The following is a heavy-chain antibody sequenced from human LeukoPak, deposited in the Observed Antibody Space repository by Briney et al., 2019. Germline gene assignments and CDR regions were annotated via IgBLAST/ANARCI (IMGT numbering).Heavy chain of an antibody. Sequence: SETLSLTCTVSGGSISSYYWSWIRQPPGKGLDWIGSMYYSGSTNYKPSLKSRVTISVDTSKNQFSLKLSSVTAADTAVYYCARHAYYYDRSGSYEAFDIWGQGTMVTVSS. J-gene: IGHJ3*02. CDR3: ARHAYYYDRSGSYEAFDI. CDR2: MYYSGST. CDR1: GGSISSYY. V-gene: IGHV4-59*08. D-gene: IGHD3-22*01.